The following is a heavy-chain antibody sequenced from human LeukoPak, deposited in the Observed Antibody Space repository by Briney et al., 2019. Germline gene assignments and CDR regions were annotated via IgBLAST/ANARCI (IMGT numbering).Heavy chain of an antibody. CDR2: IYYSGST. CDR3: ARGMNWFDP. Sequence: SETLSLTCTVSGGSISSSSYYWGWIRQPPGKGLEWIGSIYYSGSTYYNPSLKSRVTISVDTSKNQFSLKLSSVTAADTAVYYCARGMNWFDPWGQGTLVTVSS. J-gene: IGHJ5*02. D-gene: IGHD6-13*01. CDR1: GGSISSSSYY. V-gene: IGHV4-39*07.